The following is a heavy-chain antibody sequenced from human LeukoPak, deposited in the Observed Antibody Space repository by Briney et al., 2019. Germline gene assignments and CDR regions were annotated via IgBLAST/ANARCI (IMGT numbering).Heavy chain of an antibody. CDR3: ARDNRDSFDY. CDR2: INPYSGST. J-gene: IGHJ4*02. CDR1: GYTFTGYY. V-gene: IGHV1-2*02. Sequence: GASVKVSCKTSGYTFTGYYMHWVRQAPGQGLEWMGWINPYSGSTNFTQKFQGRVTLSRDTSITTAYMNLSRLTSDDTAMYYCARDNRDSFDYWGQGTLVPVSS.